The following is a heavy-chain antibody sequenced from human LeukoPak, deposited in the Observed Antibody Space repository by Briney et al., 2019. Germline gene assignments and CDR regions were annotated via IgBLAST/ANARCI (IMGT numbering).Heavy chain of an antibody. CDR3: ARERGGFDYYFDY. CDR2: ISNDGSRK. J-gene: IGHJ4*02. CDR1: GFTFSRHG. V-gene: IGHV3-30*03. Sequence: GRSLRLSCAPSGFTFSRHGMHWVRQAPGKGLEWVAIISNDGSRKYYAHSVEGRFTISRDNSKNTLYLQMDSLRAEDTAVYYCARERGGFDYYFDYWGQGTLVTVSS. D-gene: IGHD3-16*01.